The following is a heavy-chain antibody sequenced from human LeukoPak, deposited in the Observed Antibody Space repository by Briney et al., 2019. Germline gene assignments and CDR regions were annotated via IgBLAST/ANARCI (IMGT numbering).Heavy chain of an antibody. V-gene: IGHV3-74*01. D-gene: IGHD6-19*01. CDR1: GFTFSSYW. CDR2: INSDGSSA. CDR3: ARVAYSSAWYIDY. J-gene: IGHJ4*02. Sequence: GGSLRLSCAASGFTFSSYWMHWVRQAPGKGLVWFSRINSDGSSAIYADFVKGRFTISRDNAKNTLYLQMNSLRAEDTALYYCARVAYSSAWYIDYWGQGALVTVSS.